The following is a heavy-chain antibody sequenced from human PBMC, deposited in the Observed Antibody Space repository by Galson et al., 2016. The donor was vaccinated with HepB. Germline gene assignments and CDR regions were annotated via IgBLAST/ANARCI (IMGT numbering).Heavy chain of an antibody. V-gene: IGHV3-30*03. CDR1: GFTFSSYG. J-gene: IGHJ6*02. CDR2: MIYDGSKQ. Sequence: SQRLSCAASGFTFSSYGMHWVRQAPGKGLEWVALMIYDGSKQYYADSVKGRFTISRDNSKNTLYLQMDSLRDEDTAVYYCARDGRRGYDMDVWGQGTTVTVSS. CDR3: ARDGRRGYDMDV.